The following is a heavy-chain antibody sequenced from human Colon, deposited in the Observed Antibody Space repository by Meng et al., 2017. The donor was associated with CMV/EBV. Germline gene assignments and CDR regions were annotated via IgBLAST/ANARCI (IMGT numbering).Heavy chain of an antibody. CDR1: GFTVSRND. CDR3: ASFKQQYVGGTFWYFDL. D-gene: IGHD3-16*01. V-gene: IGHV3-66*02. J-gene: IGHJ2*01. CDR2: IYSGDDT. Sequence: SGFTVSRNDMHWVRQAPGKGLALVSGIYSGDDTHSADSVSGRFTISRDNSKNTLYLQMNSLRPEDTAVYYCASFKQQYVGGTFWYFDLWGRGTLVTVSS.